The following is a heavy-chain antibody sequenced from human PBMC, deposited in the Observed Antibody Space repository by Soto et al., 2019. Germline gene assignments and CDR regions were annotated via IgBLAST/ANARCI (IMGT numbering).Heavy chain of an antibody. CDR2: IFYSGST. CDR3: ARDRKWIQLDYYYGMDV. D-gene: IGHD1-1*01. V-gene: IGHV4-34*12. J-gene: IGHJ6*02. Sequence: SETLSLTCAVYGGSFSGYYWGWFRQPPGKGLEWIGSIFYSGSTYYNPSLKSRVTISVDTSKNQFSLKLSSVTAADTAVYYCARDRKWIQLDYYYGMDVWGQGTTVTVSS. CDR1: GGSFSGYY.